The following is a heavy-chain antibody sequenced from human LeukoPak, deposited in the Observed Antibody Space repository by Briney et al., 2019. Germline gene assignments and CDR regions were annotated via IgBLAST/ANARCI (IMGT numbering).Heavy chain of an antibody. Sequence: PSETLSLTCTVSGGSISSSSYYWGWIRQPRGKGLEWIGNIYHSGSTFYNPSLKSRVTISIDTSKNQFSLKLTSVTAADTAVYYCARDVKDEAESSDYWGQGTLVTVSS. CDR3: ARDVKDEAESSDY. V-gene: IGHV4-39*07. CDR2: IYHSGST. CDR1: GGSISSSSYY. J-gene: IGHJ4*02. D-gene: IGHD6-13*01.